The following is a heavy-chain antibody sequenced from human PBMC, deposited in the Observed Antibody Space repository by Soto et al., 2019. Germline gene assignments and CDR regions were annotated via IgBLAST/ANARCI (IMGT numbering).Heavy chain of an antibody. CDR3: ARARPAPPPFGLLWFGEPNPKNYYGMDV. CDR2: IYYSGST. Sequence: SETLSLTCTVSGGSISSGDYYWSWIRQPPGKGLEWIGYIYYSGSTYYNPSLKSRVTISVDTSKNQFSLKLSSVTAADTAVYYCARARPAPPPFGLLWFGEPNPKNYYGMDVWGQGTTVTVSS. V-gene: IGHV4-30-4*01. J-gene: IGHJ6*02. D-gene: IGHD3-10*01. CDR1: GGSISSGDYY.